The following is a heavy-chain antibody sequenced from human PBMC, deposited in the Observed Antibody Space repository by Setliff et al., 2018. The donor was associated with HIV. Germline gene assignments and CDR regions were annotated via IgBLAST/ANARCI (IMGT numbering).Heavy chain of an antibody. CDR1: GGSISSYY. CDR2: IYYSGSS. V-gene: IGHV4-59*01. J-gene: IGHJ6*03. Sequence: SETLSLTCTVPGGSISSYYWSWIRQPPGKGLEWIGYIYYSGSSNYNPSLKSRVTISVDTSKNQFSLKLSSVTAADTAVYYCARGYPGIAVAGLSYYYYYYMDVWGKGTTVTVSS. CDR3: ARGYPGIAVAGLSYYYYYYMDV. D-gene: IGHD6-19*01.